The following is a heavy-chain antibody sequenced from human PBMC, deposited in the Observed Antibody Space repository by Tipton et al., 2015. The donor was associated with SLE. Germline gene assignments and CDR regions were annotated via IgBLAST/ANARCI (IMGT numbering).Heavy chain of an antibody. J-gene: IGHJ4*02. D-gene: IGHD5-18*01. CDR1: GYTFTTYG. CDR2: ISTYNGNT. CDR3: ARVRVDTAMGVFDF. V-gene: IGHV1-18*01. Sequence: QLVQSGVEVKKPGASVRVSCKASGYTFTTYGISWVRQAPGQGLEWMGWISTYNGNTNYAQKLQGRVTMTSDTSTSTAYRELRSLRSDDTAIYYCARVRVDTAMGVFDFWGQGTLVTVSS.